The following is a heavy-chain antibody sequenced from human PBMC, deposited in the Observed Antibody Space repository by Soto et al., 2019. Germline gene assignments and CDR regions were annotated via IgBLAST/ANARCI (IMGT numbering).Heavy chain of an antibody. CDR1: GASISTGGYA. Sequence: PSETLSLTCIVSGASISTGGYAWSWIRQPPGKGPEWIGYIYDSGRTYYKPSLKSRASITMDKSRNQFSVRLTSVTAADTAVYFCARADRYSWGFSPYFDPWGQGTLVTVSS. CDR2: IYDSGRT. J-gene: IGHJ5*02. V-gene: IGHV4-30-2*01. CDR3: ARADRYSWGFSPYFDP. D-gene: IGHD1-26*01.